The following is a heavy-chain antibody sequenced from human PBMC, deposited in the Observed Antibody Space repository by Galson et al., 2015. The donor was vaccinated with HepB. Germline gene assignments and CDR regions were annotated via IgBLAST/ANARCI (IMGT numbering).Heavy chain of an antibody. J-gene: IGHJ4*02. CDR2: INYSGGST. V-gene: IGHV3-23*01. CDR3: AKGGGGGFCDY. CDR1: GFTFTGYA. D-gene: IGHD2-15*01. Sequence: SLRLSCAASGFTFTGYAMTWVRQAPGKGLEWVSTINYSGGSTYYADPVKGRFTISRDNSKNTVYLQMNSLRAEDTAVYYCAKGGGGGFCDYWCQGTLVTVSS.